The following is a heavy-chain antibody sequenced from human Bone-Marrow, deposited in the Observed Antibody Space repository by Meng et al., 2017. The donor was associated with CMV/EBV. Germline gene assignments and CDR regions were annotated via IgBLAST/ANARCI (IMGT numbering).Heavy chain of an antibody. CDR3: AKDTRNDFWSGFDAFDI. CDR1: GFTFDDYA. Sequence: SLKISCAASGFTFDDYAMHWVRQAPGKGLEWVSGISWNSGSIGYADSVKGRFTISRDNAKNSLYLQMNSLRAEDTALYYCAKDTRNDFWSGFDAFDIWGQGTMVTVSS. J-gene: IGHJ3*02. D-gene: IGHD3-3*01. CDR2: ISWNSGSI. V-gene: IGHV3-9*01.